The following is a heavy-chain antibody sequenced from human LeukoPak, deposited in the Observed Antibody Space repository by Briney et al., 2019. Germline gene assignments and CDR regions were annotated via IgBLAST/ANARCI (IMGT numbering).Heavy chain of an antibody. CDR2: IKSKTDGGTT. Sequence: PGGSLRLSCAASGFTFSNAWTSWVRQAPGKGLEWVGRIKSKTDGGTTDYAAPVKGRFTISRDDSKNTLYLQMNSLKTEDTAVYYCTTDAFDYDILTGYYSPGMDVWGKGTTVTVSS. D-gene: IGHD3-9*01. V-gene: IGHV3-15*01. J-gene: IGHJ6*04. CDR3: TTDAFDYDILTGYYSPGMDV. CDR1: GFTFSNAW.